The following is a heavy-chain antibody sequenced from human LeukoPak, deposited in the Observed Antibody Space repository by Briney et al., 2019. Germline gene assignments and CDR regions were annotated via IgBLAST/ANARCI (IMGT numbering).Heavy chain of an antibody. Sequence: GGSLRLSCAASGFTVSSIYMSWVRQAPGKGLEWISVIYGGSNTYYYADSVKGRFTISRNNAESSLFLDMTDLGGEDSAVYFCVRGDNRDQWGQGTLVTVSS. J-gene: IGHJ4*02. V-gene: IGHV3-53*01. CDR2: IYGGSNT. D-gene: IGHD1-14*01. CDR1: GFTVSSIY. CDR3: VRGDNRDQ.